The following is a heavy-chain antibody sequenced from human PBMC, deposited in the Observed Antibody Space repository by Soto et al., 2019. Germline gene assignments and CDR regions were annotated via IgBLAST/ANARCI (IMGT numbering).Heavy chain of an antibody. V-gene: IGHV4-34*01. CDR1: GGSFSGYY. J-gene: IGHJ6*02. D-gene: IGHD3-10*01. CDR2: INHSGST. Sequence: SETLSLTCAVYGGSFSGYYWSWIRQPPGKGLEWIGEINHSGSTNYNPSLKSRVTISVDTSKNQFSLKLSSVTAADTAVYYCASGWFGVTGHYYYYGMDVWGQGTTVSVS. CDR3: ASGWFGVTGHYYYYGMDV.